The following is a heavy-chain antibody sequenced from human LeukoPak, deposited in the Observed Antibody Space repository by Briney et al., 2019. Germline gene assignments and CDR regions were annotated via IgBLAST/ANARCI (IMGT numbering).Heavy chain of an antibody. CDR1: GFTLSNYW. Sequence: PGGSLRLSCAASGFTLSNYWMHWVRQAPGEGLVWVSRVDPDGTTTNYADSVTGRFTTSRDNAKNTLYLQMTSLRAEDTALYYCTRVQAGRSGLMDVWGRGTTVTVSS. CDR2: VDPDGTTT. J-gene: IGHJ6*02. CDR3: TRVQAGRSGLMDV. V-gene: IGHV3-74*01. D-gene: IGHD2-8*02.